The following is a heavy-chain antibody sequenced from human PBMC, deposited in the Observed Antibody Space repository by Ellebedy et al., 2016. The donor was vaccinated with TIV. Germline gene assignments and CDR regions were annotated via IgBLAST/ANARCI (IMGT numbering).Heavy chain of an antibody. J-gene: IGHJ4*02. CDR1: GVTVSSYN. D-gene: IGHD2-21*01. CDR3: TRARGGGGSVDY. V-gene: IGHV3-66*01. CDR2: FQSGGVT. Sequence: GESLKISCAAPGVTVSSYNMNWVRQAPGKGLEWVSVFQSGGVTHYADFVKGRFTVSRDNSRNTLYLQMNSLSVEDTAVYYCTRARGGGGSVDYWGQGTLVTVSS.